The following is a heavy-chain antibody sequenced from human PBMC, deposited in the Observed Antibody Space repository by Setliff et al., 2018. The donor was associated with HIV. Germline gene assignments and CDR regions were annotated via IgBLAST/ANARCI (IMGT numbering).Heavy chain of an antibody. V-gene: IGHV4-31*03. J-gene: IGHJ3*02. Sequence: SETLSLTCSVSGVYIVSGGFYFSWIRHHPGKGLEWIGTVYYTGKTYYNPSLQSRLTMSADTSQNQLYLKINSGTAADTAVYFCARDLHANYHVVDIWGPGTMVTVSS. CDR3: ARDLHANYHVVDI. CDR1: GVYIVSGGFY. D-gene: IGHD2-15*01. CDR2: VYYTGKT.